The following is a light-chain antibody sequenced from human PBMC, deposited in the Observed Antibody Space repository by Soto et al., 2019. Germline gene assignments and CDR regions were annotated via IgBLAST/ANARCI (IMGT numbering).Light chain of an antibody. Sequence: EFALTQSPANISLSPGETATRSCSGSQSVSSYLAGYQQKPGQAPRLLIYDASNRATGIPARFSGTGSGTDFTLTINNLEPEDFAVYYCQVRTNWSITFGRGTRVEIK. CDR3: QVRTNWSIT. J-gene: IGKJ5*01. V-gene: IGKV3-11*01. CDR1: QSVSSY. CDR2: DAS.